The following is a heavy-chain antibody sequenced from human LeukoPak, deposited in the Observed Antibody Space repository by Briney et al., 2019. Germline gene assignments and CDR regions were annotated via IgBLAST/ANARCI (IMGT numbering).Heavy chain of an antibody. CDR3: VREDYSSSWYSNYFDY. Sequence: TLSLTCTVSGGSISSGSYYWSWIRQPAGKGLEWIGRIYTSGSTNYNPSLKSRVTISVDTSKNQFSLKLSSVTAADTAVYYCVREDYSSSWYSNYFDYWGQGTLVTVSS. CDR2: IYTSGST. J-gene: IGHJ4*02. D-gene: IGHD6-13*01. V-gene: IGHV4-61*02. CDR1: GGSISSGSYY.